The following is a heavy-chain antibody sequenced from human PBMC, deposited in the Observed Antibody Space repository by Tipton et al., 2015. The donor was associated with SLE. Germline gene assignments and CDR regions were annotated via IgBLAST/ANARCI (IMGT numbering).Heavy chain of an antibody. V-gene: IGHV4-30-2*01. Sequence: TLSLTCAVSGGSISSGGYSWTWIRQPPGKGLEWIGYIYYSGSTNYNPSLKSRVTISVDTSKNQFSLKLSSVTAADTAVYYCARTGAGAFDIWGQGTMVTVSS. CDR1: GGSISSGGYS. CDR2: IYYSGST. J-gene: IGHJ3*02. D-gene: IGHD3-10*01. CDR3: ARTGAGAFDI.